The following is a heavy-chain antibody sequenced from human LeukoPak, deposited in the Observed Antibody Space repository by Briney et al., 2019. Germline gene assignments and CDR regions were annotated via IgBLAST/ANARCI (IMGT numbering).Heavy chain of an antibody. J-gene: IGHJ4*02. Sequence: PSETLSLTCTVSGGSIISGGYYWSWIRQHPGKGLEWIGYIYYRGSTYYNPSLKSRVTISVDTSKNQFSLNLTSVTAADTAVYYCARWAVPGTLDYWGQGTLVTVSS. V-gene: IGHV4-31*03. CDR2: IYYRGST. D-gene: IGHD3-10*01. CDR1: GGSIISGGYY. CDR3: ARWAVPGTLDY.